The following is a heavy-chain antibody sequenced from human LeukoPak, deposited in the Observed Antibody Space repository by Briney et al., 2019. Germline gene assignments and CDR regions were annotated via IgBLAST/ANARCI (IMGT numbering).Heavy chain of an antibody. CDR3: ARVLGGHFGY. J-gene: IGHJ4*02. CDR2: INPNSGDT. V-gene: IGHV1-2*02. CDR1: GYTFTGYY. Sequence: ASVKVSCKASGYTFTGYYMHWVRQGPGQGLEWMGWINPNSGDTNYAQKFQGRVTMTRDTSISIAYMELSRLRSDDTAVYYCARVLGGHFGYWGQGTLVTVSS. D-gene: IGHD3-16*01.